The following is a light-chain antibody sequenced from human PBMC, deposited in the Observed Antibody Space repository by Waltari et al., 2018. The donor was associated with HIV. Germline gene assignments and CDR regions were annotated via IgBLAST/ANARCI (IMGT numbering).Light chain of an antibody. CDR2: GAS. Sequence: EIVLTQSPRTLPLSPGERATLPCRASQTVTSNYLAWYQMKPGQAPRLLIYGASIRATGVPDKFSGSGSGTGFTLTIARLQPEDFAVYYCHQYGTSPQTFGQGSKVEIK. CDR3: HQYGTSPQT. V-gene: IGKV3-20*01. J-gene: IGKJ2*01. CDR1: QTVTSNY.